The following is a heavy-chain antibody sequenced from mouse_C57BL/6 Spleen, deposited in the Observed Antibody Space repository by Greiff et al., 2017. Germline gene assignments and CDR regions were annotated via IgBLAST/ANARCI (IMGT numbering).Heavy chain of an antibody. CDR2: ISYDGSN. CDR3: ARDSYNGSSYPFAC. V-gene: IGHV3-6*01. J-gene: IGHJ3*01. CDR1: GYSITSGYY. Sequence: EVQLVESGPGLVKPSQSLSLTCSVTGYSITSGYYWNWIRQFPGNKLEWMGYISYDGSNNYNPSLKNRISITRDTSKNQFFLKLNSVTTEDTATYYCARDSYNGSSYPFACWGQGTLVTVSA. D-gene: IGHD1-1*01.